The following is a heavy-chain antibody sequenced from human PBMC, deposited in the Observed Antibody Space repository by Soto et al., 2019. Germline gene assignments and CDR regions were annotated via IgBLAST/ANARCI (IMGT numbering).Heavy chain of an antibody. CDR3: ARQLVSPPLYYGMDV. CDR1: GGTFSSYA. J-gene: IGHJ6*02. CDR2: IIPIFGTA. D-gene: IGHD6-13*01. V-gene: IGHV1-69*13. Sequence: SVKVSCKASGGTFSSYAISWVRQAPGQGLEWMGGIIPIFGTANYAQKFQGRVTITADESTSTAYMELSSLRSEDTAVYYCARQLVSPPLYYGMDVWGQGTTVTVSS.